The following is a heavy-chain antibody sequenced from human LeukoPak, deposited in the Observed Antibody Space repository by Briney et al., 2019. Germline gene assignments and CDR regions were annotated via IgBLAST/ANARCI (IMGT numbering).Heavy chain of an antibody. J-gene: IGHJ4*02. Sequence: GASVTVSCKASGYTFTGYYMHWVRQAPGQGLEWMGWINPNSGGTNYAQKFQGRVTMTRDTSISTAYMELSRLRSDDTAVYYCARANYMVRGVTHFDYWGQGTLVTVSS. CDR1: GYTFTGYY. CDR3: ARANYMVRGVTHFDY. V-gene: IGHV1-2*02. D-gene: IGHD3-10*01. CDR2: INPNSGGT.